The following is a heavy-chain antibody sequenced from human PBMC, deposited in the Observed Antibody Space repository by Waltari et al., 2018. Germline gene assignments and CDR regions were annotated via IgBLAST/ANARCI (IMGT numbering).Heavy chain of an antibody. CDR3: ASPDRGDYYDGSGYYRTRGAFDI. CDR1: GGTFSSYA. D-gene: IGHD3-22*01. Sequence: QVQLVQSGAEVKKPGSSVKVSCKASGGTFSSYAISWVRQAPGQGLEWMGGIIPIFGTANYAQKFQGRVTITTDESTSTAYMELSSLRSEDTAVYYCASPDRGDYYDGSGYYRTRGAFDIWGQGTMVTVSS. V-gene: IGHV1-69*05. CDR2: IIPIFGTA. J-gene: IGHJ3*02.